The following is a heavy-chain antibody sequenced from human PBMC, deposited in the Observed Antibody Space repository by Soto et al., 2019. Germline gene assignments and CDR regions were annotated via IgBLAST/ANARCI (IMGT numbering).Heavy chain of an antibody. CDR2: IYYTGST. CDR1: GGSVSSGNYY. Sequence: SETLSLTCSVSGGSVSSGNYYWSWIRQPPGKGLEWIGYIYYTGSTNYNPSLKSRVTISVDTSKNQFSLKLSSVTAADTAVYYCASRYGGTLDYWGQGTLVTVSS. D-gene: IGHD4-17*01. J-gene: IGHJ4*02. V-gene: IGHV4-61*01. CDR3: ASRYGGTLDY.